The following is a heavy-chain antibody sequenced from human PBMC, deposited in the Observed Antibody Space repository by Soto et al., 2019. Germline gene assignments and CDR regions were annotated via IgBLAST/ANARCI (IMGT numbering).Heavy chain of an antibody. CDR1: GFTFSSSA. Sequence: GGSLRLSCAASGFTFSSSAMSWVRQAPGKGLEWVSAISGSGGSTYYADSVKGRFTISRDNSKNTLYLQMNSLRAEDTAVYYCAKIFRQYSSSHPPFAYWGEGTLVTVSS. CDR3: AKIFRQYSSSHPPFAY. J-gene: IGHJ4*02. V-gene: IGHV3-23*01. D-gene: IGHD6-6*01. CDR2: ISGSGGST.